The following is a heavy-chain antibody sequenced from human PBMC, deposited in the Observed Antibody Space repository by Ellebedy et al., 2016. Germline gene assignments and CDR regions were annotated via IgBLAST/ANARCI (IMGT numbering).Heavy chain of an antibody. J-gene: IGHJ4*02. D-gene: IGHD3-10*01. CDR2: IYPGDSDT. V-gene: IGHV5-51*01. Sequence: GGSLRLXXKGSGYSFTSYWIGWVRQMPGKGLEWMGIIYPGDSDTRYSPSFQGQVTISADKSISTAYLQWSSLKASDTAMYYCASVVEKLSFDYWGQGTLVTVSS. CDR1: GYSFTSYW. CDR3: ASVVEKLSFDY.